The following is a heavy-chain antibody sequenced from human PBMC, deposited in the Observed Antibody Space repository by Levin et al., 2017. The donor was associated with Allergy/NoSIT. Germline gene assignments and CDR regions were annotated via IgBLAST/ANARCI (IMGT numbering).Heavy chain of an antibody. CDR3: ARDVYIAVAGYYFDY. CDR2: IWYDGSNK. Sequence: GGSLRLSCAASGFTFSSYGMHWVRQAPGKGLEWVAVIWYDGSNKYYADSVKGRFTISRDNSKNTLYLQMNSLRAEDTAVYYCARDVYIAVAGYYFDYWGQGTLVTVSS. J-gene: IGHJ4*02. CDR1: GFTFSSYG. D-gene: IGHD6-19*01. V-gene: IGHV3-33*01.